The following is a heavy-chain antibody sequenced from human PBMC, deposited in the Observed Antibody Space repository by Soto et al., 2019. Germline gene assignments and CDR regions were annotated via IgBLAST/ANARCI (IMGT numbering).Heavy chain of an antibody. J-gene: IGHJ4*02. Sequence: GGSLRLSCAASGFTFSTYALSWVRQAPGKGLEWVSAISANGQGIYYADSVRGRFTISRDNSKNTIFLHMDSLRAEDTAVYYCAKDRNYPGYQFHYWGQGTLVTVSS. CDR2: ISANGQGI. V-gene: IGHV3-23*01. D-gene: IGHD2-2*01. CDR1: GFTFSTYA. CDR3: AKDRNYPGYQFHY.